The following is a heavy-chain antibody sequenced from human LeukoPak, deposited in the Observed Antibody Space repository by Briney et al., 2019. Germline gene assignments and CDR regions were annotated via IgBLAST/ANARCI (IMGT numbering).Heavy chain of an antibody. J-gene: IGHJ4*02. CDR1: GFTFSSYA. D-gene: IGHD5-12*01. V-gene: IGHV3-30*04. Sequence: GGSLRLSCAASGFTFSSYAMHWVRQAPGKGLEWVAVISYDGSNKYYADSVKGRFTISRDNSKNTLYLQMNSLRAEDTAVYYCAKYGGYGYTYFDYWGQGTLVTVSS. CDR3: AKYGGYGYTYFDY. CDR2: ISYDGSNK.